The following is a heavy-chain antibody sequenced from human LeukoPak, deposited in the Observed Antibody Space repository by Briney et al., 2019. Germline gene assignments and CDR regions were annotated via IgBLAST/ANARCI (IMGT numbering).Heavy chain of an antibody. D-gene: IGHD5-18*01. V-gene: IGHV4-30-2*01. CDR1: GGSISSGGYY. CDR3: ARSYGYSYGYCAVDI. CDR2: IYHSGST. J-gene: IGHJ3*02. Sequence: PSQTLSLTCTVSGGSISSGGYYWSWIRQPPGKGLEWIGYIYHSGSTYYNPSLKSRVTISVDRSKNQFSLKLSSVTTADTAVYYCARSYGYSYGYCAVDIWGQGTMVTVSS.